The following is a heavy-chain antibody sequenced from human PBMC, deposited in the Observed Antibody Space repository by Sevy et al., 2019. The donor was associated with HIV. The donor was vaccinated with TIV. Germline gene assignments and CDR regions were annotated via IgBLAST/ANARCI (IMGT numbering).Heavy chain of an antibody. J-gene: IGHJ6*02. CDR2: INPNDGVT. D-gene: IGHD4-17*01. Sequence: ASVKVSCKASGYTFSDYYIHWVRQAPGQGLEWMAWINPNDGVTHYAQGFQGGVTLTRDTSVSTAYMELRGLRYDDTAIYYCARLTTRPTSDLYGMDVWGQGTPVTVSS. V-gene: IGHV1-2*02. CDR1: GYTFSDYY. CDR3: ARLTTRPTSDLYGMDV.